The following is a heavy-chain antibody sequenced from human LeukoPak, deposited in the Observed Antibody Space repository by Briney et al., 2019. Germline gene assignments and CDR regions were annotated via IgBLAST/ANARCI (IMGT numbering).Heavy chain of an antibody. CDR3: ATPIGGCTYDSFDY. CDR1: GGSISGYY. Sequence: PSETLSLTCTVSGGSISGYYWSGIRQPPGKGLEWIGYVFNSGGSNYNPSLQSRVTMSVDTSKNQFSLKLSSVTAADTAVYYCATPIGGCTYDSFDYWGQGTLVTVSS. CDR2: VFNSGGS. J-gene: IGHJ4*02. D-gene: IGHD5-18*01. V-gene: IGHV4-59*01.